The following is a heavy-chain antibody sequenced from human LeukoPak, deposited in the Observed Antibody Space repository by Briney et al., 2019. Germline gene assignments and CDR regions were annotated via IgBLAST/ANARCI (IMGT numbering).Heavy chain of an antibody. D-gene: IGHD6-19*01. Sequence: GGSLRLSCAASGFTFSGYWMNWVRQAPGKGLEWVANIKQDGSEKDYVDSVKGRFTISRDNAKNSLYLQMNSLRVEDTAVYYCARVSSLAVAGFFDYWGQGILVTVYS. CDR1: GFTFSGYW. CDR3: ARVSSLAVAGFFDY. CDR2: IKQDGSEK. V-gene: IGHV3-7*01. J-gene: IGHJ4*02.